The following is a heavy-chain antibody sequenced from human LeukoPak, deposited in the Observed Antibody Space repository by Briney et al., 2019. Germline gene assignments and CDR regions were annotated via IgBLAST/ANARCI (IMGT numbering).Heavy chain of an antibody. V-gene: IGHV4-39*01. Sequence: PSETLSLTCTVSGGSISSSSYYWGWIRQPPGKGLEWIGSIYYSGSTYYNPSLKSRVTISVDTSKNQFSLKLSSVTAADTAVYYCARVRVLTGDPSSIFDYWGQGTLVTVSS. D-gene: IGHD7-27*01. CDR2: IYYSGST. J-gene: IGHJ4*02. CDR3: ARVRVLTGDPSSIFDY. CDR1: GGSISSSSYY.